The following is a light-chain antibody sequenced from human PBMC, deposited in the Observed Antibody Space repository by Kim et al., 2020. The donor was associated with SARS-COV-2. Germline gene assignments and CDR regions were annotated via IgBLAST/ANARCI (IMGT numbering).Light chain of an antibody. Sequence: LGKTARITCEGNSIGSKSVHGYQQKPGQAPVLVIYCNSDRPSGIPERFSGSSSGNTATLTISRVEAGDEADYYCKVWDSSSDHVVFGGGTQLTVL. J-gene: IGLJ2*01. CDR3: KVWDSSSDHVV. CDR2: CNS. V-gene: IGLV3-21*04. CDR1: SIGSKS.